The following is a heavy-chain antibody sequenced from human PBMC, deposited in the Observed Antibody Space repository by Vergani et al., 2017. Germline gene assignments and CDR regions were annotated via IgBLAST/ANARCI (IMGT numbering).Heavy chain of an antibody. CDR2: INWNGGRT. D-gene: IGHD5-12*01. V-gene: IGHV3-20*04. Sequence: EVQLVNSGGGVIRPGGSLRLSCVASGFTFDDYGMSWVRQAPGKGLEWVSGINWNGGRTSYADSVKGRFSISRDNAKNSLYLQMNSLRVEDTAIYYCARHSGYGYYYDMDVWGQGTTVIVSS. J-gene: IGHJ6*02. CDR1: GFTFDDYG. CDR3: ARHSGYGYYYDMDV.